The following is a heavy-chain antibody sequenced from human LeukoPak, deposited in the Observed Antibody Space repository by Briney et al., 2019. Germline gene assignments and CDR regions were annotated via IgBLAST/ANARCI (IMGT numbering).Heavy chain of an antibody. D-gene: IGHD2-2*01. J-gene: IGHJ1*01. CDR1: GFTFGDYA. V-gene: IGHV3-49*04. Sequence: AGGSLRLSCTASGFTFGDYAMSWVRQAPGKGLEWVGFIRTKAYGGTTKYAASVKDRFTISRDDSESIAYLQMNSPKTEDTAVYYCTCYDYSAEYFQHWGRGTLVTVSS. CDR3: TCYDYSAEYFQH. CDR2: IRTKAYGGTT.